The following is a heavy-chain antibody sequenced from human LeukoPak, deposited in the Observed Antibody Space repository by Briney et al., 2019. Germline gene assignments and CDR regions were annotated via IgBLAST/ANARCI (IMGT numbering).Heavy chain of an antibody. Sequence: SVKVSCKASGGTFSSYAISWVRQAPGQGLEWMGGIIPIFGTANYAQKFQGRVTITADKSTSTAYMELSSLRSEDTAVYYCARDKSSDYGDYTPLNWFDPWGQGTLVTVSS. D-gene: IGHD4-17*01. CDR1: GGTFSSYA. J-gene: IGHJ5*02. CDR2: IIPIFGTA. V-gene: IGHV1-69*06. CDR3: ARDKSSDYGDYTPLNWFDP.